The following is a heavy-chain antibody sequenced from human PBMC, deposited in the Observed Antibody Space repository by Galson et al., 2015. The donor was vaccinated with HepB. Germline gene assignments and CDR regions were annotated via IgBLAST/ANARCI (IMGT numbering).Heavy chain of an antibody. V-gene: IGHV3-48*02. CDR1: GFNFSSYS. J-gene: IGHJ3*02. Sequence: SLRLSCAVSGFNFSSYSMNWVRQSPGKGLEWISHISSSSGNIYYADSVKGRFTVSRDNAKNSLYLQMNSLRDEDTAVFYCARGTVVSSYDAFDIWGQGTKVCVSS. D-gene: IGHD4-23*01. CDR3: ARGTVVSSYDAFDI. CDR2: ISSSSGNI.